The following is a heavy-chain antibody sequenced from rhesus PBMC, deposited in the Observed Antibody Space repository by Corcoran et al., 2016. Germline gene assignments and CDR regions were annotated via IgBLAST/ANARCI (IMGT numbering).Heavy chain of an antibody. CDR1: GFTCSSYG. V-gene: IGHV3S5*01. D-gene: IGHD3-16*01. CDR3: AKAPIVVVNYFDY. J-gene: IGHJ4*01. Sequence: EVQLVETGGGLVQPGGSLGLSCAASGFTCSSYGMSWVRQAPGKGLEWVSGISYTGGSTYYADSVKGRFTISRDNSKNTLSLQMNSLRAEDTAVYYCAKAPIVVVNYFDYWGQGVLVTV. CDR2: ISYTGGST.